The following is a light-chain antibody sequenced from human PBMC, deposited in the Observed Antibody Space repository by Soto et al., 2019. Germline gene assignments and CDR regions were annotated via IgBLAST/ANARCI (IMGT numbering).Light chain of an antibody. CDR2: GAS. J-gene: IGKJ5*01. Sequence: DIQMTQSPSSLSASVGDRVTIPCRASQSISSYLNWYQQKPGKAPKLLIYGASTLQGGVPSRFSDSGSGTDFTLTISSLQPEDFATYYCQQSYTTSITFGQGTRLEIK. V-gene: IGKV1-39*01. CDR3: QQSYTTSIT. CDR1: QSISSY.